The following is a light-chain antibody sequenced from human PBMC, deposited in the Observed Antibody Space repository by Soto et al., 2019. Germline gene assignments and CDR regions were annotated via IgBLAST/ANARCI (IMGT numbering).Light chain of an antibody. CDR3: SSYTSSSLP. Sequence: QSALTQPASVSGSPGQSITISCTGTSSDVGGYNYVSWYQQHPGKAPKLMIYDVSNRPSGVSNRFSGSKSGNTASLTISGLQAEDEADYYCSSYTSSSLPFGGGTKLTVL. J-gene: IGLJ2*01. V-gene: IGLV2-14*01. CDR1: SSDVGGYNY. CDR2: DVS.